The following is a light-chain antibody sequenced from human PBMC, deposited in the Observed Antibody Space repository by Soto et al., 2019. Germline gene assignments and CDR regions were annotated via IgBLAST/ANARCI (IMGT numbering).Light chain of an antibody. J-gene: IGKJ1*01. V-gene: IGKV3-15*01. Sequence: EIVLTQSPDTLSLSPGKRATLSCRASQSLSINYLAWYQQKPGQAPRLLISGASTRAAGISDRFRGSGSGTEFTLTISSLRSEDSAIYYCQQYFEWPPMTFGQGTKVDIK. CDR2: GAS. CDR3: QQYFEWPPMT. CDR1: QSLSIN.